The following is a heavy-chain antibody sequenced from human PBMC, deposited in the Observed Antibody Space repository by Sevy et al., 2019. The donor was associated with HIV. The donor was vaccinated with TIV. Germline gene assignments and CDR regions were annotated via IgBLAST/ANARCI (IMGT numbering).Heavy chain of an antibody. V-gene: IGHV3-30*18. CDR1: GYIFSSYG. CDR2: LSYDERNK. CDR3: AKDRDVLLVPSTMRDEYPGYGMDV. J-gene: IGHJ6*02. D-gene: IGHD2-2*01. Sequence: GGSLRLSCAASGYIFSSYGIHWVRQAPGKGLEWVAFLSYDERNKYYADSVKGRFTISGDSSKNTFYLQMNNLRAGDTAVYYCAKDRDVLLVPSTMRDEYPGYGMDVWGQGTTVTVSS.